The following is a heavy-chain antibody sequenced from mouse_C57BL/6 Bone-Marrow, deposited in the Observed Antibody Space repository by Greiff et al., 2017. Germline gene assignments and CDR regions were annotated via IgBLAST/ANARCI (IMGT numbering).Heavy chain of an antibody. CDR2: ISDGGSYT. CDR3: ALTGTWDY. Sequence: EVKLVESGGGLVKPGGSLKLSCAASGFTFSSYAMSWVRQTPEKRLEWVATISDGGSYTYYPDNVKGRFTISRDNAKNNLYLQMSHLKSEDTAMYYCALTGTWDYWGQGTTLTVSS. CDR1: GFTFSSYA. D-gene: IGHD4-1*01. V-gene: IGHV5-4*03. J-gene: IGHJ2*01.